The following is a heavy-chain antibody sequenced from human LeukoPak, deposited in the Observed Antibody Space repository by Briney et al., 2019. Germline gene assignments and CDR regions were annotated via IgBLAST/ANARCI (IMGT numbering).Heavy chain of an antibody. CDR2: ISYDGSNK. CDR3: APLPSAMASPLDY. Sequence: PGGSLRLSCAASGFTFSSYAMHWVRQAPGKGLEWVAVISYDGSNKYYADSVKGRFTISRDNSKNTLYLQMNSLRPDDTALYYCAPLPSAMASPLDYWGQGTLVTVSS. V-gene: IGHV3-30-3*01. D-gene: IGHD5-18*01. CDR1: GFTFSSYA. J-gene: IGHJ4*02.